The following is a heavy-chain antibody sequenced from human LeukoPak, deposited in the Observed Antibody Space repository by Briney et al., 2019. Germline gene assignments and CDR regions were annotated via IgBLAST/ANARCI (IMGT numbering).Heavy chain of an antibody. CDR1: GGSISSYY. CDR3: ARVIAVAGAFNAFDI. J-gene: IGHJ3*02. Sequence: PSETLSLTCTVSGGSISSYYWSWIRQPPGKGLEWIGYIYYSGSTKYNPSLKSRVTISVDTSKNQFSLKLSSVTAADTAVYYCARVIAVAGAFNAFDIWGQGTMVTVSS. CDR2: IYYSGST. V-gene: IGHV4-59*01. D-gene: IGHD6-19*01.